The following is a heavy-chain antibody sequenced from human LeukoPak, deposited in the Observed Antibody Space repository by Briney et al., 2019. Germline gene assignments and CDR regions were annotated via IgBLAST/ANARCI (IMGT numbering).Heavy chain of an antibody. CDR1: GFTFSSYA. V-gene: IGHV3-23*01. D-gene: IGHD6-19*01. CDR2: LSGSGGAT. Sequence: GGSLRLSCAASGFTFSSYAMSWVRQAPGRGLEWVSGLSGSGGATDYAVSVKGRFTISRDNSKNTLHLQMDSLRAEDTAVYYCAKVIAVASGYFQHWARAPWSPSPQ. J-gene: IGHJ1*01. CDR3: AKVIAVASGYFQH.